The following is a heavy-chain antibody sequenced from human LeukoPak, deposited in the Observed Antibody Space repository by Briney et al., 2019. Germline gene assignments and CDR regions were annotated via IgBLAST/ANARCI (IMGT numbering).Heavy chain of an antibody. D-gene: IGHD4-23*01. CDR2: INPNSGGT. V-gene: IGHV1-2*02. CDR3: ARVPSYYGGNSEEDY. CDR1: GYTFTGYY. J-gene: IGHJ4*02. Sequence: GASVKVSCKASGYTFTGYYMHWVRQASGQGLEWMGWINPNSGGTNYAQKFQGRVTMTRDTSISTAYMELSRLRSDDTAVYYCARVPSYYGGNSEEDYWGQGTLVIVSS.